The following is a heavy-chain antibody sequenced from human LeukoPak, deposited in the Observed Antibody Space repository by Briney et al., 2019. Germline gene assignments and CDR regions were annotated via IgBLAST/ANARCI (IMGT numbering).Heavy chain of an antibody. CDR2: ISAYNGNT. Sequence: ASVNVSCTASGYTFTSYGISWVRQAPGQGLEWMGWISAYNGNTNYAQKLQGRVTMTTDTSTSTAYMELRSLRSDDTAVYYCARDHYYDSSGYSLPFDYWGQGTLVTVSS. CDR3: ARDHYYDSSGYSLPFDY. D-gene: IGHD3-22*01. CDR1: GYTFTSYG. J-gene: IGHJ4*02. V-gene: IGHV1-18*01.